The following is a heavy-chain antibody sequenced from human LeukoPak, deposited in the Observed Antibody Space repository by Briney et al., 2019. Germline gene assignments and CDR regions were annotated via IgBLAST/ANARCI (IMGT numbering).Heavy chain of an antibody. V-gene: IGHV1-46*01. CDR3: ARAAAAGRRFDY. CDR2: INPSGGST. CDR1: GYTFTSYY. Sequence: PGASVKVSCKASGYTFTSYYLHWVRQAPGQGLEWMGIINPSGGSTSYAQKFQGRVTMTRDTSTGTVYMELSSLRSDDAAVYYCARAAAAGRRFDYWGQGTLVTVSS. D-gene: IGHD6-13*01. J-gene: IGHJ4*02.